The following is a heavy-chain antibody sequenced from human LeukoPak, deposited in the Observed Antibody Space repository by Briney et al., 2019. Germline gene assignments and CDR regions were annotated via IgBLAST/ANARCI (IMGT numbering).Heavy chain of an antibody. J-gene: IGHJ4*02. V-gene: IGHV4-34*01. D-gene: IGHD6-19*01. CDR3: ARTSSSGLVGGYYFDY. CDR2: INDSGST. CDR1: GGSFSGYY. Sequence: SETLSLTCAVYGGSFSGYYWSWIRQPPGEGLEWIGEINDSGSTNYIPSLKSRVTISVDTSKNQFSLKLSSVTAADTAVYYCARTSSSGLVGGYYFDYWGQGTLVTVSS.